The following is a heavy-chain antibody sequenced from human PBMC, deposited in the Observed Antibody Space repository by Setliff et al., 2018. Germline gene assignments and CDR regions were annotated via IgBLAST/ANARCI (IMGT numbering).Heavy chain of an antibody. Sequence: PGGSLRLSCAASGFTFSTYALSWVRQAPGKGPEWVSTITGNGNSLYYADSVKGRFIVSRDNSKNTMYLQLNSLRAEDTAVYYCIRDTSGRDAFDIWGQGTMVTVSS. V-gene: IGHV3-23*01. D-gene: IGHD6-19*01. CDR3: IRDTSGRDAFDI. CDR1: GFTFSTYA. CDR2: ITGNGNSL. J-gene: IGHJ3*02.